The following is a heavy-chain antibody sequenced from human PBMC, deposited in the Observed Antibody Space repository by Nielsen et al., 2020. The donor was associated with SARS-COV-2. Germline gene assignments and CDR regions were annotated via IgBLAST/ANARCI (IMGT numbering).Heavy chain of an antibody. Sequence: ASVKVSCKASGYTFTSYYMHWVRQAPGQGLEWMGIINPSGGSTSYAQKFQGRVTMTRDTSTSTVYMELSSLRSEDTAVYYCARDPVDTAMDRYFDYWGQGTLVTVSS. V-gene: IGHV1-46*01. D-gene: IGHD5-18*01. J-gene: IGHJ4*02. CDR1: GYTFTSYY. CDR3: ARDPVDTAMDRYFDY. CDR2: INPSGGST.